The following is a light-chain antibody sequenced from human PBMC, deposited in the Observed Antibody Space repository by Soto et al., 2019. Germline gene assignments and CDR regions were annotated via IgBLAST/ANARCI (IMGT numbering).Light chain of an antibody. CDR1: SGHSSYA. CDR2: LNSDGSH. CDR3: QTWGTGAWV. J-gene: IGLJ3*02. V-gene: IGLV4-69*01. Sequence: QLVLTQSPSASASLGASVKLTCTLSSGHSSYAIAWHQQQPEKGPRYLMKLNSDGSHSKGDGIPDRFSGSSSGDERYLTITSLQSEAEADYYCQTWGTGAWVFGGGTKLTVL.